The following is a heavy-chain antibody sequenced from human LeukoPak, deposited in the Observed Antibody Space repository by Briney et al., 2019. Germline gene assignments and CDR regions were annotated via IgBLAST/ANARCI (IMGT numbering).Heavy chain of an antibody. CDR3: ARDSEYRSSFAFDI. J-gene: IGHJ3*02. CDR2: IHPEGNDK. CDR1: GFTFSKFW. Sequence: GGSLRLSCAVSGFTFSKFWMSWVRQAPGRGLQWVARIHPEGNDKNYVESVKGRFTISRDNAKNLLFLQMNSLRAEDTAVYYCARDSEYRSSFAFDIWGQGAMVTVPS. V-gene: IGHV3-7*01. D-gene: IGHD6-13*01.